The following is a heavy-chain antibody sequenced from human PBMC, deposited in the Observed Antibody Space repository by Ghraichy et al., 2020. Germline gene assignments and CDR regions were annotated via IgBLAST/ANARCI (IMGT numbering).Heavy chain of an antibody. CDR3: ARDRSWYYDFWSGYFWIHDHFDY. J-gene: IGHJ4*02. CDR2: ISSSSSYI. D-gene: IGHD3-3*01. CDR1: GFTFSSYS. V-gene: IGHV3-21*01. Sequence: GGSLRLSCAASGFTFSSYSMNWVRQAPGKGLEWVSSISSSSSYIYYADSVKGRFTISRDNAKNSLYLQMNSLRAEDTAVYYCARDRSWYYDFWSGYFWIHDHFDYWGQGTLVTVSS.